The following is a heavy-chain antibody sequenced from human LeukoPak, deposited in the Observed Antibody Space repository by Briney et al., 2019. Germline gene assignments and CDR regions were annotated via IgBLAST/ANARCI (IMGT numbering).Heavy chain of an antibody. CDR3: AKDELRYCSGGSCYGTFDY. CDR1: GFTFRLFA. J-gene: IGHJ4*02. V-gene: IGHV3-30*04. D-gene: IGHD2-15*01. CDR2: TTFDGRNN. Sequence: GRSLRLSCAASGFTFRLFAMHWVRQSPGKGLEWVAVTTFDGRNNYYAESVKGRFTISRDNSKKTLYLQMESLRAEDTAVYYCAKDELRYCSGGSCYGTFDYWGQGTLVTVSS.